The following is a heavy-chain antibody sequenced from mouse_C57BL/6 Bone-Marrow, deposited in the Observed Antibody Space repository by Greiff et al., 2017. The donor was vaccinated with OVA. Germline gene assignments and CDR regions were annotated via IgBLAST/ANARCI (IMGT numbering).Heavy chain of an antibody. V-gene: IGHV1-19*01. Sequence: EVQLQQSGPVLVKPGASVKMSCKASGYTFTDYYMNWVKQSHGKSLEWIGVINPYNGGTSYNQKFKGKATLTVDKSSSTAYMELNSLTSEDSAVYYCARGYDYPFAYWGQGTLVTVSA. CDR3: ARGYDYPFAY. CDR2: INPYNGGT. J-gene: IGHJ3*01. D-gene: IGHD2-4*01. CDR1: GYTFTDYY.